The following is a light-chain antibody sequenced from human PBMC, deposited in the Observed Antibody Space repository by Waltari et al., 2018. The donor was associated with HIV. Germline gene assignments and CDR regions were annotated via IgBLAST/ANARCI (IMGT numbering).Light chain of an antibody. CDR2: GKN. J-gene: IGLJ2*01. Sequence: SSELTQDPAVSVALGQTVRITCQGDSLRSSYASWYQQKPGQAPVLVIYGKNNRPSGIPDRFSGSSSGNTASLTITGAQAEDEADYYCNSWDSSGNHVVFGGGTKLTVL. V-gene: IGLV3-19*01. CDR1: SLRSSY. CDR3: NSWDSSGNHVV.